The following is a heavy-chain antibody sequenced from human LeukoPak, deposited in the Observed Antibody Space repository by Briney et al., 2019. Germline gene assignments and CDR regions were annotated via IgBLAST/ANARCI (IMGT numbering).Heavy chain of an antibody. CDR1: GFTFSSYT. CDR2: ISSSSSAI. CDR3: ARDRVGYPKYYFDY. V-gene: IGHV3-48*02. J-gene: IGHJ4*02. Sequence: GGSLRLSCAASGFTFSSYTMHWIRQAPGKGLEWVSYISSSSSAIYYADSVKGRFTISRDNAKNSLYLQMNSLRDEDTAVYYCARDRVGYPKYYFDYWGQGTLVTVSS. D-gene: IGHD5-12*01.